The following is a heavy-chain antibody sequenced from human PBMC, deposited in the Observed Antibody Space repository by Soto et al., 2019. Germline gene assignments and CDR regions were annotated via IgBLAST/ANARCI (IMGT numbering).Heavy chain of an antibody. Sequence: GGSLRLSCAASGFTFSSYSMNWVRQAPGKGLEWVSSISSSSSYIYYADSVKGRFTISRDNAKNSLYLQMNSLRAEDTAVYYCARDEDFGVVTHDAFDIWGQGTMVTVSS. CDR2: ISSSSSYI. V-gene: IGHV3-21*01. D-gene: IGHD3-3*01. J-gene: IGHJ3*02. CDR1: GFTFSSYS. CDR3: ARDEDFGVVTHDAFDI.